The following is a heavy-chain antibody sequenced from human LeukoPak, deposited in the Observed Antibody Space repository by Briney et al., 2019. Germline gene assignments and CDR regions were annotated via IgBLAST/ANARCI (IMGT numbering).Heavy chain of an antibody. D-gene: IGHD6-6*01. J-gene: IGHJ4*02. CDR3: ARATTPYSSSSAFDY. V-gene: IGHV1-2*02. CDR2: INPNSGGT. CDR1: GYTFTGYY. Sequence: ASVKVSCKASGYTFTGYYMHWVRQAPGQGLERMGWINPNSGGTNYAQKFQGRVTMTRDTSISTAYMELSRLRSDDTAVYYCARATTPYSSSSAFDYWGQGTLVTVSS.